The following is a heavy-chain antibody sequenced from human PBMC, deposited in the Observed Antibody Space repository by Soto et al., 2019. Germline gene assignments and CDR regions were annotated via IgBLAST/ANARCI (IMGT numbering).Heavy chain of an antibody. Sequence: GGSLRLSCAASGFTFSSYAMSWVRQAPGKGLEWVSAISGSGGSTYYADSVKGRFTISRDNSKNTLYLQMNSLRAEDTAVYYCAKDLLLSGWELHSNAFDIWGQGTMVTVSS. J-gene: IGHJ3*02. V-gene: IGHV3-23*01. CDR1: GFTFSSYA. CDR2: ISGSGGST. D-gene: IGHD1-26*01. CDR3: AKDLLLSGWELHSNAFDI.